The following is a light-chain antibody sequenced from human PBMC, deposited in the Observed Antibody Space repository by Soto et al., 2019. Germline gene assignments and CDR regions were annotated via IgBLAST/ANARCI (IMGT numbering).Light chain of an antibody. J-gene: IGKJ1*01. CDR1: QSVSTR. CDR3: QQYRNWPRT. Sequence: QRTQAASSLSAAGGDRVTIICRASQSVSTRLAWYQQKPGKAPKVLIYDASSWAGGVPSRFTGSGSGTEFTLTINNLQSEDFAVYYCQQYRNWPRTFGQGTKVDIK. V-gene: IGKV1-5*02. CDR2: DAS.